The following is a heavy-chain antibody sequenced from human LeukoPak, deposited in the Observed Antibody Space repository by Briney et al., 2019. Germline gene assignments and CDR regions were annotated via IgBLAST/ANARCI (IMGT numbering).Heavy chain of an antibody. CDR1: GFTVSSNY. V-gene: IGHV3-53*01. Sequence: PAGSLRLSCAASGFTVSSNYMSWVRQAPGKGLEGVSVIYSGGSTYYADSVKGRFTISRDNSKNTLYLQMNSLRAEDTAVYYCARAPARRHYYYYGMDVWGQGTTVTVSS. CDR2: IYSGGST. CDR3: ARAPARRHYYYYGMDV. J-gene: IGHJ6*02.